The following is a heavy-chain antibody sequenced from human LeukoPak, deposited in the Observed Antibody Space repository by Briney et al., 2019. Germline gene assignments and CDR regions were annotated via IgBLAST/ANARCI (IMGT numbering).Heavy chain of an antibody. Sequence: GGSLRLSCAASGFTFSSYSMNWVRQAPGKGLEWVSSISSSSSYIYYADSVKGRFTMSRDNAKISLYLQMNSLRAEDTAVYYCARDLLAVDPDYWGQGTLVTVSS. CDR3: ARDLLAVDPDY. D-gene: IGHD2-15*01. CDR1: GFTFSSYS. CDR2: ISSSSSYI. J-gene: IGHJ4*02. V-gene: IGHV3-21*01.